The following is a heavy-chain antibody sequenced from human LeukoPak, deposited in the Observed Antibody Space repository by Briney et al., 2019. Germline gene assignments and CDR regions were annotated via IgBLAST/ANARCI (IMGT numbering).Heavy chain of an antibody. CDR3: ARNDRGAFDI. CDR2: ISSGGNT. CDR1: DFTVSRNY. V-gene: IGHV3-53*01. J-gene: IGHJ3*02. D-gene: IGHD3-22*01. Sequence: GGSLRLSCAASDFTVSRNYMSWVRQAPGKGLEWVSVISSGGNTYYTDSVKGRFTISRDNSKNTLYLQMSSLRVEDTAVYYCARNDRGAFDIWGQGTMVTVSS.